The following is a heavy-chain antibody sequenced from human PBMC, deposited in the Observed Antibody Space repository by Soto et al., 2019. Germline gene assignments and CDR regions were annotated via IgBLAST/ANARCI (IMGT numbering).Heavy chain of an antibody. CDR2: IYYSGST. CDR3: ARLIWFGEYYFDY. J-gene: IGHJ4*02. V-gene: IGHV4-39*01. CDR1: GGSISSSSYY. Sequence: SETLSLTCTVSGGSISSSSYYWGWIRQPPGKGLEWIGSIYYSGSTYYNPSLKSRVTISVDTSKNQFSLKLSSVTAADTAVYYCARLIWFGEYYFDYWGQGTLVTVSS. D-gene: IGHD3-10*01.